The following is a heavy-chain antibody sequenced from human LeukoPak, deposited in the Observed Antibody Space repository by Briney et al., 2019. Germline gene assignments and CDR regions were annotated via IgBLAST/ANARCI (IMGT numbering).Heavy chain of an antibody. D-gene: IGHD2-2*01. Sequence: SETLSLTCTVSGDSITDYYWSWIRQPPGKGLEWIGEINHSGSTNYNPSLKSRVTISVDTSKNQFSLKLSSVTAADTAVYYCARARSTSWFDPWGQGTLVTVSS. CDR2: INHSGST. J-gene: IGHJ5*02. CDR1: GDSITDYY. V-gene: IGHV4-34*01. CDR3: ARARSTSWFDP.